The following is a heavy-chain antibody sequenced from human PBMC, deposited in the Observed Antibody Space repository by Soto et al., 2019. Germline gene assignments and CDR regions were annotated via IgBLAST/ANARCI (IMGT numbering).Heavy chain of an antibody. V-gene: IGHV1-18*01. Sequence: QVQLVQSGAEVKKPGASVKVSCKASGYTFTSYGISWVRQAPGQGLEWMGWISAYNGHTNYAQKLQGRVTMTTDTSTSTAYRELRRLRSDGTAVYYCARAASLLWFGADDAFDIWGQGTMVTVSS. CDR1: GYTFTSYG. CDR2: ISAYNGHT. D-gene: IGHD3-10*01. J-gene: IGHJ3*02. CDR3: ARAASLLWFGADDAFDI.